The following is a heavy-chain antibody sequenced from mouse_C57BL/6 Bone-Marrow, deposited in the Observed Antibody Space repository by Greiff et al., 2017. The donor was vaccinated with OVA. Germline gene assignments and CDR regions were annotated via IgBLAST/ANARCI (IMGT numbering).Heavy chain of an antibody. J-gene: IGHJ3*01. CDR3: AISSGFY. CDR1: GYTFTSYW. CDR2: IYPGSGST. Sequence: QVHVKQPGAELVKPGASVKMSCKASGYTFTSYWITWVKQRPGQGLEWIGDIYPGSGSTNYNEKFKSKATLTVDTSSSTSYMQLSSLTSEDSAVYYCAISSGFYWGQGTLVTLSA. V-gene: IGHV1-55*01.